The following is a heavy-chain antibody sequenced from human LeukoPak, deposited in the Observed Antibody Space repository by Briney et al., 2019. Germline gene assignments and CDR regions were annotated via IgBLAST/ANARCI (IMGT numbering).Heavy chain of an antibody. CDR3: ARGIAAAGTGYYYYGMDV. J-gene: IGHJ6*02. Sequence: PGGSLRLSCAASGFTFSSYSMNWVRQAPGKGLEWVSSISSSSSYIYYADSVKGRFTISRDNSKNTLYLQMNSLRAEDTAVYYCARGIAAAGTGYYYYGMDVWGQGTTVTVSS. CDR1: GFTFSSYS. V-gene: IGHV3-21*01. D-gene: IGHD6-13*01. CDR2: ISSSSSYI.